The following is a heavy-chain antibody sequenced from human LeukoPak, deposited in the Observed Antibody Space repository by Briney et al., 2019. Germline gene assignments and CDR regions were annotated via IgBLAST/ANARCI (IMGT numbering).Heavy chain of an antibody. CDR1: GYTFTGYY. CDR3: ARLYYYDSSGYYPDDY. J-gene: IGHJ4*02. CDR2: INPNSGGT. V-gene: IGHV1-2*02. Sequence: ASVKVSCKASGYTFTGYYMHRVRQAPGQGLEWMGWINPNSGGTNYAQKFQGRVTMTRDTSISTAYMELSRLRSDDTAVYYCARLYYYDSSGYYPDDYWGQGTLVTVSS. D-gene: IGHD3-22*01.